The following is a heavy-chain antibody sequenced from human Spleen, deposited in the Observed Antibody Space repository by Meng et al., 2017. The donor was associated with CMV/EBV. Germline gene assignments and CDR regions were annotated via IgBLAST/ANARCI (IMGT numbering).Heavy chain of an antibody. V-gene: IGHV3-48*01. D-gene: IGHD6-6*01. CDR3: AKDEGLGCDY. J-gene: IGHJ4*02. CDR1: GFTFSSYR. CDR2: ISSSTSTI. Sequence: GESLKISCAASGFTFSSYRMNWVRQAPGKGLEWVSYISSSTSTICYADSVKGRFTISRDNSKNTLYLQMNSLRAEDTAVYYCAKDEGLGCDYWGQGTLVTVSS.